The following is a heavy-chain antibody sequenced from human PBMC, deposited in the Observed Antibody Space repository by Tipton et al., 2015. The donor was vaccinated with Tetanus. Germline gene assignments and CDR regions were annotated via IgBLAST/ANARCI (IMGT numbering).Heavy chain of an antibody. CDR2: IDQFGNT. J-gene: IGHJ4*02. CDR1: GGPFRGYY. CDR3: ARGLGLCTGGSCSF. D-gene: IGHD2-15*01. V-gene: IGHV4-34*01. Sequence: TLSLTCAVSGGPFRGYYWSWIRQPPGMGLEWIGEIDQFGNTNYNPSLKSRFTLSVDTSKNQFSLNLRSVIAADTAIYYCARGLGLCTGGSCSFWGQGTPVTVSS.